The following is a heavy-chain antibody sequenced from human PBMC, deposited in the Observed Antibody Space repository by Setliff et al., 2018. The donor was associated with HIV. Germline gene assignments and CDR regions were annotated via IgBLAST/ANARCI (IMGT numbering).Heavy chain of an antibody. CDR1: GGSFSGYY. V-gene: IGHV4-34*01. J-gene: IGHJ4*02. D-gene: IGHD2-15*01. CDR2: IIHSGGT. CDR3: ARGGLGVVGAIDY. Sequence: ASETLSLTCAVYGGSFSGYYWTWIRQPPGRGLEWIGEIIHSGGTNYNRSLKSRVTISLDTSKNQFSLNLSSVTAADTAVYYCARGGLGVVGAIDYWSQGTLVTVSS.